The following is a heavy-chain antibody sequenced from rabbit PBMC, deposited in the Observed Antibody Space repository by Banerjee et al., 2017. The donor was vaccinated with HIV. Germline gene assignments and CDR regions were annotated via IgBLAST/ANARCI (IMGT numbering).Heavy chain of an antibody. J-gene: IGHJ4*01. CDR1: GFSFSGSYY. D-gene: IGHD6-1*01. CDR2: INSNTGNT. Sequence: QEQLEESGGGLVQPGASLTLTCTASGFSFSGSYYMCWVRQAPGKGLEWIACINSNTGNTVYATWAKGRFTISKTSWTTVTLQMTSLTAADTATYFCGRDRDGDAGYGSLALWGPGTLVTVS. CDR3: GRDRDGDAGYGSLAL. V-gene: IGHV1S45*01.